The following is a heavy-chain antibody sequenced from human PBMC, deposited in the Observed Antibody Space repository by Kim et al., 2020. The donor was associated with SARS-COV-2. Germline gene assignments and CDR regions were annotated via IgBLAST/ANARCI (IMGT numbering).Heavy chain of an antibody. CDR3: AKNVGATTGPRCFDY. Sequence: GGSLRLSCAASGFTFSGYAMSWVRQAPGKGLEWVSALSGSGGSTYYADSVKGRFTISRDNSKNTLYLQMNSLRAEDTAVYYCAKNVGATTGPRCFDYWGQGTLVTVSS. D-gene: IGHD1-26*01. CDR2: LSGSGGST. J-gene: IGHJ4*02. V-gene: IGHV3-23*01. CDR1: GFTFSGYA.